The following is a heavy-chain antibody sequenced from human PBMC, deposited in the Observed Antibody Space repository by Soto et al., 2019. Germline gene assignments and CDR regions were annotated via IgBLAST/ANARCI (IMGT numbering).Heavy chain of an antibody. J-gene: IGHJ4*02. V-gene: IGHV3-33*01. CDR1: GFRLSHSG. Sequence: QVQLVESGGGVVQPGTSLRLSCAASGFRLSHSGMHWVRQAPGKGLEWVALIYFDGGIGNYADSVKGRFTISRDNLKSTLYLQMNSLRAEDTAVYYCARDIGDCSGGACFSDYIDYWGQGTQVIVSS. CDR2: IYFDGGIG. D-gene: IGHD2-15*01. CDR3: ARDIGDCSGGACFSDYIDY.